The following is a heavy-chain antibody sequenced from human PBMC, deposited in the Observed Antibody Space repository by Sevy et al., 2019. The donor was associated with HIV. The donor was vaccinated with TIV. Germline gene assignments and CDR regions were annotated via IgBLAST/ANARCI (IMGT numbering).Heavy chain of an antibody. V-gene: IGHV4-59*08. CDR3: AGENAWGRGYS. CDR1: GGSITSLY. Sequence: SETLSLTCTVSGGSITSLYWNWIRQPPGKGREWIANIYYNGHINYNPSLNSPVTLSLDTSKNRFSLRLSSVTAADTAMYYCAGENAWGRGYSWGQGTLVTVSS. D-gene: IGHD1-26*01. J-gene: IGHJ4*02. CDR2: IYYNGHI.